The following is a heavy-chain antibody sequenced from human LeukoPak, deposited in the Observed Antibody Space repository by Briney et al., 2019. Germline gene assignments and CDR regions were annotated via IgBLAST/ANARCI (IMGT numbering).Heavy chain of an antibody. CDR1: GFTFDDYA. CDR3: AKGRGGYSSSWYDF. D-gene: IGHD6-13*01. Sequence: GGSLRLSCAASGFTFDDYAMHWVRQAPGKGLEWVSGISWNSGSIGYADSVKGRFTISRDNAKNSLYLQMNSLRAEDTALYYCAKGRGGYSSSWYDFGGQGTLVTVSS. CDR2: ISWNSGSI. V-gene: IGHV3-9*01. J-gene: IGHJ4*02.